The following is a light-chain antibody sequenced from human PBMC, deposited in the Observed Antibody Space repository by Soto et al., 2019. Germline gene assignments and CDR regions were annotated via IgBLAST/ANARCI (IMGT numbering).Light chain of an antibody. Sequence: QSALTQPPSASGSPGQSVTISCSGTSSDVGTYNHVSWYQQHPDKAPKLMIYEVSTRPSGVPDRFSGSKSGNTASLTVSGLQAEDEADYYCSSYADSNNYVFGTGTKLTVL. V-gene: IGLV2-8*01. CDR3: SSYADSNNYV. J-gene: IGLJ1*01. CDR1: SSDVGTYNH. CDR2: EVS.